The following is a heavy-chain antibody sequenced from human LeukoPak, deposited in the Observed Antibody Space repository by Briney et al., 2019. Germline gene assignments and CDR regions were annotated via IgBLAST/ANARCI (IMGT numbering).Heavy chain of an antibody. CDR2: IRSKAYGGTT. CDR1: GFTFGDYA. J-gene: IGHJ4*02. V-gene: IGHV3-49*04. Sequence: PGRSLRLSCTASGFTFGDYAMSWVRQAPGKGLEWVGFIRSKAYGGTTEYAASVKGRITISRDDSKSIVYLQLSSLKTEDTAVYYCTRDGPEVDYWGQGTLVTVSS. CDR3: TRDGPEVDY.